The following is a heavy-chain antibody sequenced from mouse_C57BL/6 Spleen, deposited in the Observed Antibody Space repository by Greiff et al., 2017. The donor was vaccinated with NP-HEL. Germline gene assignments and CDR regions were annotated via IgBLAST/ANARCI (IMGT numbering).Heavy chain of an antibody. CDR3: ARYYYGSSFYAMDD. J-gene: IGHJ4*01. Sequence: VQLQQPGAELVMPGASVKLSCKASGYTFTSYWMHWVKQRPGQGLEWIGEIDPSDSYTNYNQKFKGKSTLTVDKSSSTAYMQLSSLTSEDSAVYYCARYYYGSSFYAMDDWGQGTSVTVSS. CDR2: IDPSDSYT. V-gene: IGHV1-69*01. D-gene: IGHD1-1*01. CDR1: GYTFTSYW.